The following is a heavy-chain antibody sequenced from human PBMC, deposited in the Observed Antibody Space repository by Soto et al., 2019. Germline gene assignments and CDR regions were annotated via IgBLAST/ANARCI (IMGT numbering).Heavy chain of an antibody. CDR3: AGTSSLQWYYMDV. D-gene: IGHD6-19*01. CDR1: GDRVSSNSAA. Sequence: SQTLSITCTICGDRVSSNSAACNWIPQYTSRGLEWLGRTYYRSRWYNDYAVSVRSRITVNPDTSKNQFSLHLNSVTPEDTAGYDCAGTSSLQWYYMDVRDKGTTVTVSS. J-gene: IGHJ6*03. V-gene: IGHV6-1*01. CDR2: TYYRSRWYN.